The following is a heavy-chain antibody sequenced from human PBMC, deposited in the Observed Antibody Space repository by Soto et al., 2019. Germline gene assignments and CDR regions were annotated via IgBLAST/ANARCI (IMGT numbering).Heavy chain of an antibody. J-gene: IGHJ4*02. Sequence: SETLSLTCTVSGGSISSYYWSWIRQPPGKGLEWIGYIYYSGSTNYNPSLKSRVTTSVDTSKNQFSLKLSSVTAADTAVYYCARGPPVLLWFGEPKPLDYWGQGTLVTVSS. CDR1: GGSISSYY. CDR2: IYYSGST. D-gene: IGHD3-10*01. V-gene: IGHV4-59*12. CDR3: ARGPPVLLWFGEPKPLDY.